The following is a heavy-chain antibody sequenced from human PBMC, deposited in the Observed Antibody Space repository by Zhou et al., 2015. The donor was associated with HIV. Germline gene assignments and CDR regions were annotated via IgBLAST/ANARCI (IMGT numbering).Heavy chain of an antibody. D-gene: IGHD3-3*01. Sequence: QVQLVQSGAEVKKPGSSVKVSCKASGGTFSSYAISWVRQAPGQGLEWMGGIIPIFGTANYAQKFQGRVTITADKSTSTAYMELSSLRSEDTAVYYCARGNGITIFGVVSNFDYWGQGTLVTVSS. CDR2: IIPIFGTA. J-gene: IGHJ4*02. V-gene: IGHV1-69*06. CDR3: ARGNGITIFGVVSNFDY. CDR1: GGTFSSYA.